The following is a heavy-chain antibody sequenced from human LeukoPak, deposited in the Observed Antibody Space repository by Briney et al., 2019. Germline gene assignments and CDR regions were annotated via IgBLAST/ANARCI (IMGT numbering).Heavy chain of an antibody. Sequence: SETLSLSCSVSGGSISSYYWTWIRQPAGKGLEWIGRIYTTGDTNYNPSLQSRVTLSIDRSKKEFYMMLTSVTAADSAVYFCARGHSGNNPNCFDSWGQGILVTVSS. CDR2: IYTTGDT. D-gene: IGHD5-18*01. J-gene: IGHJ5*02. CDR3: ARGHSGNNPNCFDS. V-gene: IGHV4-4*07. CDR1: GGSISSYY.